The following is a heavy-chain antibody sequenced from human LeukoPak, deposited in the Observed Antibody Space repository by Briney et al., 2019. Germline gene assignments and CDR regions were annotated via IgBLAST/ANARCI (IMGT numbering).Heavy chain of an antibody. D-gene: IGHD6-13*01. Sequence: GRSLRLSCAASGFTFSSYGMHWVRQAPGKGLEWVADIWYDGSNKYYADSVKGRFTICRDNSKHTLYPQMNRLRGEDTAVYYCARNWAAGTGGNWFDPWGQGTLVTVSS. J-gene: IGHJ5*02. V-gene: IGHV3-33*01. CDR2: IWYDGSNK. CDR3: ARNWAAGTGGNWFDP. CDR1: GFTFSSYG.